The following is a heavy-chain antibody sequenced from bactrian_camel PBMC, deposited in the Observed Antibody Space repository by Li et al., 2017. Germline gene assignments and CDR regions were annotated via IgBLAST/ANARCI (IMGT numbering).Heavy chain of an antibody. CDR1: GFTFSSYD. J-gene: IGHJ4*01. V-gene: IGHV3S40*01. D-gene: IGHD5*01. Sequence: DVQLVESGGGLVQPGGSLRLSCAASGFTFSSYDMSWVRQAPGKGLEWVSAITSPDSSTYYADSVKGRLTISKDNAKNTLYLQMNSLKPSDTAVYYCAADRGVGAETAYKYWGQGTQVTVS. CDR2: ITSPDSST. CDR3: AADRGVGAETAYKY.